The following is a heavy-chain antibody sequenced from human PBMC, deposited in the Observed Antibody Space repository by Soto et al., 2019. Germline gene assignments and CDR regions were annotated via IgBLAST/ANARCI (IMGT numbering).Heavy chain of an antibody. Sequence: QVQLVQSGAEVKKPGASVKVSCKASGYTFTSYDIIWVRQATGQGLEWMGWMNPSTGNTDSAEKFQGRLTMTRNTSISPVYMELSSLSFEHMAVYYCATGRIIVAGGFGPWGQGTLVTVSP. CDR1: GYTFTSYD. V-gene: IGHV1-8*01. J-gene: IGHJ5*02. CDR2: MNPSTGNT. D-gene: IGHD6-19*01. CDR3: ATGRIIVAGGFGP.